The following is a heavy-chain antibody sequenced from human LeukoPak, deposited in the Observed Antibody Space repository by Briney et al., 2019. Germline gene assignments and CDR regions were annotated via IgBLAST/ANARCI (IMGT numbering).Heavy chain of an antibody. J-gene: IGHJ4*02. CDR1: GGSISSSSYY. V-gene: IGHV4-39*01. Sequence: DPSETLSLTCTVSGGSISSSSYYWGWIRQPPGKGLEWIGSIYYSGSTYHNPSLKSRVTISVDTSKNQFSLKLSSVTAADTAVYYCARLARGYSYGYGYYFDYWGQGTLVTVSS. D-gene: IGHD5-18*01. CDR2: IYYSGST. CDR3: ARLARGYSYGYGYYFDY.